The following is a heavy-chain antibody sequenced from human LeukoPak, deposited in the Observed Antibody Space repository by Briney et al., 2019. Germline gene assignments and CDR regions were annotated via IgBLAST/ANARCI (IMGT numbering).Heavy chain of an antibody. CDR1: GFTFSSYS. V-gene: IGHV3-21*01. J-gene: IGHJ4*02. CDR3: ARDAPLGGFDY. CDR2: ISSSSSYI. Sequence: GGSLRLSCAASGFTFSSYSMIWVRQAPGKGLEWVSSISSSSSYIYYADSVKGRFTISRDNAKNSLYLQMNSLRAEDTAVYYCARDAPLGGFDYWGQGTLVTFSS. D-gene: IGHD3-10*01.